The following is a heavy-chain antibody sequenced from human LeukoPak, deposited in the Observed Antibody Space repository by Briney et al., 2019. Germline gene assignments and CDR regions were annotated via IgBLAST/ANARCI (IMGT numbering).Heavy chain of an antibody. V-gene: IGHV3-21*01. CDR3: ARGVADSSGCYYGVDY. J-gene: IGHJ4*02. D-gene: IGHD3-22*01. CDR1: GFTFSSYS. Sequence: GGSLRFSCAASGFTFSSYSMNWVRQAPGEGLEWVSSISSSSSYIYYADSVKGRFTISRDNAKNSLYLQMNSLRAEDTAVYYCARGVADSSGCYYGVDYWGQGTLVTVSS. CDR2: ISSSSSYI.